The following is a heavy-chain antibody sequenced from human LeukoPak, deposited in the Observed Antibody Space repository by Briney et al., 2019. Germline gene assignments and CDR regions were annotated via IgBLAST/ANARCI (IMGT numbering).Heavy chain of an antibody. Sequence: GGSLRLSCAASGFTFSSYAMSWVRQAPGKGLEWVSAISGSGGSTYSADSVKGRFTISRDSSKNTLYLQMNSLRAKDTAVYYCAKEGYCSGGTCYRVFDYWGQGTLVTVSS. J-gene: IGHJ4*02. D-gene: IGHD2-15*01. CDR2: ISGSGGST. CDR3: AKEGYCSGGTCYRVFDY. V-gene: IGHV3-23*01. CDR1: GFTFSSYA.